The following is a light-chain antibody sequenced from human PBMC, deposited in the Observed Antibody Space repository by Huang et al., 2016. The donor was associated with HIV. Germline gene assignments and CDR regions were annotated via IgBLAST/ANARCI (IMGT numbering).Light chain of an antibody. Sequence: DIQMTQFPSTLSASVGDRVSITCRASQGIRSWLAWYQQKPGKAPKLLIYMASSLETGVPSRFSGSGSGTEFTLTISSLQPDDFATYYCQQYNSYLYTFGQGTKLEIK. CDR2: MAS. CDR1: QGIRSW. CDR3: QQYNSYLYT. V-gene: IGKV1-5*03. J-gene: IGKJ2*01.